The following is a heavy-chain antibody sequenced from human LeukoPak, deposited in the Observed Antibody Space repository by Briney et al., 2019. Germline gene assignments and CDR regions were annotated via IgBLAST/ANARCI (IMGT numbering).Heavy chain of an antibody. Sequence: SGTLSLTCAVSGGSISSSNWWSWVSQPPGKGLEWIGEIYHSGSTSYNPSLKSRVTISVDTSKNQFSLKLSSVTAADTAVYYCARVIAAAGTMSLFDYWGQGTRVTVSS. CDR1: GGSISSSNW. CDR3: ARVIAAAGTMSLFDY. V-gene: IGHV4-4*02. J-gene: IGHJ4*02. D-gene: IGHD6-13*01. CDR2: IYHSGST.